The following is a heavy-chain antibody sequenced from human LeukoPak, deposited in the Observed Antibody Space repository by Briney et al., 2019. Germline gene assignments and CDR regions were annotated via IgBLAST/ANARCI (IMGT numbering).Heavy chain of an antibody. CDR3: AKAMRPTVSYYDY. CDR2: ISGSGFST. CDR1: GFTFDSYT. V-gene: IGHV3-23*01. D-gene: IGHD4-17*01. Sequence: PGGSLRLSCAASGFTFDSYTMSWVRQAPGKGLEWVSAISGSGFSTYYAHSVKGRFTISRDNSRNTLYLQMNSLRVEDAAVYYCAKAMRPTVSYYDYWGQGTLVTVSS. J-gene: IGHJ4*02.